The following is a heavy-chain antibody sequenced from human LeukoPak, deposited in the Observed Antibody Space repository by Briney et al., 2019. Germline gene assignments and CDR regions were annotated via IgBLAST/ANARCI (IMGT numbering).Heavy chain of an antibody. CDR1: GFSFSNNA. J-gene: IGHJ5*02. D-gene: IGHD5/OR15-5a*01. CDR3: AKICVDIVSTGWVWLDP. CDR2: ISGSGTST. Sequence: GASLRLSCAASGFSFSNNAMTWVRQAPGKGLEWVSGISGSGTSTYYADSVKGRFTISRDNSKNLLFLQMDSQRAEDTATYYCAKICVDIVSTGWVWLDPWGQGSLVTVSS. V-gene: IGHV3-23*01.